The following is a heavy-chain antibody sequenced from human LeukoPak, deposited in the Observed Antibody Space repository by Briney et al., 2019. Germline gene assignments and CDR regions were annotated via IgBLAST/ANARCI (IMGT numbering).Heavy chain of an antibody. CDR2: ISSSSSYI. CDR1: GFTFSSYS. CDR3: ARDTSSWYGYDY. J-gene: IGHJ4*02. D-gene: IGHD6-13*01. V-gene: IGHV3-21*01. Sequence: PGGSLRLSCAASGFTFSSYSMNWVRQAPGKGLEWVSSISSSSSYIYYADSVKGRFTISRDNAKNSLYLQVNSLRAEDTAVYYCARDTSSWYGYDYWGQGTLVTVSS.